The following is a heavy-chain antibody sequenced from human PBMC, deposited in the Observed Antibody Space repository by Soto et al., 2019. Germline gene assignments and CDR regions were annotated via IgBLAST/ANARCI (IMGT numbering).Heavy chain of an antibody. CDR1: GYTFTGYY. D-gene: IGHD2-15*01. V-gene: IGHV1-2*02. CDR3: ARLEIGYCSGGSCYAYYYGMDV. Sequence: ASVKVSCKASGYTFTGYYMHWVRQAPGQGLEWMGWINPNSGGTNYAQKFQGRVTMTRDTSISTAYMELSRLRSDDTAVYYCARLEIGYCSGGSCYAYYYGMDVWGQGTTVTAS. CDR2: INPNSGGT. J-gene: IGHJ6*02.